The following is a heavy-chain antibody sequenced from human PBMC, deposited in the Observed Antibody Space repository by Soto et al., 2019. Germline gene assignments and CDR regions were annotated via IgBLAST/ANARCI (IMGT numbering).Heavy chain of an antibody. CDR2: IYYSGST. CDR1: GGSIISSSYY. Sequence: QLQLQESGPGLVKPSETLSLTCTVSGGSIISSSYYWGWIRQPPGKGLEWIGSIYYSGSTYYNPSLTSRVTISVDTSKNQFSLKLSSVTAADTAVYYCARWEIAVADYWGQGTLVTVSS. CDR3: ARWEIAVADY. J-gene: IGHJ4*02. D-gene: IGHD6-19*01. V-gene: IGHV4-39*01.